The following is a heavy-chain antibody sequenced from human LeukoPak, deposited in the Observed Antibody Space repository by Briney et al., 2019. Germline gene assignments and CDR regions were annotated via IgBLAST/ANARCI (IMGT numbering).Heavy chain of an antibody. CDR1: GYTFTNYW. D-gene: IGHD2-21*02. J-gene: IGHJ3*02. CDR2: IYPGDSDT. CDR3: ARGSGVVTAIGAFDI. Sequence: GESLKISCKVSGYTFTNYWIGWVRQMPGKGLEWMGIIYPGDSDTRYSPSFQGQVTISADKSISTAYLQWSSLKASDTAMYYCARGSGVVTAIGAFDIWGQGTMVTVSS. V-gene: IGHV5-51*01.